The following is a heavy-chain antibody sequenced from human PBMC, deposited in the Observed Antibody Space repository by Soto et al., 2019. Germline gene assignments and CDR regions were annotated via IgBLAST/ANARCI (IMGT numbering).Heavy chain of an antibody. CDR2: ISYDGSNK. CDR3: AKDRSFGVVTPTGV. D-gene: IGHD3-3*01. V-gene: IGHV3-30*18. Sequence: QVQLVESGGGVVQPGRSLRLSCAASGFTFSSYGMHWVRQAPGKGLEWVAVISYDGSNKYYADSVKGRFTISRDNSKNTLYLQMNSLRAEDTAVYYCAKDRSFGVVTPTGVW. J-gene: IGHJ6*01. CDR1: GFTFSSYG.